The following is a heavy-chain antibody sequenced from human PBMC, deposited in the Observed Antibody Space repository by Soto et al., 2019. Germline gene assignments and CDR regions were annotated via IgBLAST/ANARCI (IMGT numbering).Heavy chain of an antibody. Sequence: DVQLLESGGGLVQPEGSLRLSCAASGFTFSSYAMGWVRQGPGKGLEWVAVVSIGGSTHYADSVRGRFTISRDNSKNTLSLHMNSLTAEDTAVYFGAKRRGAGGHFDYWGQGALVTVSS. CDR1: GFTFSSYA. J-gene: IGHJ4*02. D-gene: IGHD2-15*01. V-gene: IGHV3-23*01. CDR2: VSIGGST. CDR3: AKRRGAGGHFDY.